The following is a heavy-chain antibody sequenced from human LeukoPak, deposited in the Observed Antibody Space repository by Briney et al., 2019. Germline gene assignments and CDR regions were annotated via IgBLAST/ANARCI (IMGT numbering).Heavy chain of an antibody. CDR1: GFTFSSNW. CDR2: ISSSRSYI. Sequence: GGSLRLSCAASGFTFSSNWMHWVRQAPGKGLEWVSFISSSRSYIYYPDSVKGRFTISRDNAKSSLYLQMNSLRAEDTAVYYCARDRLLFRDYYGMDVWGQGTTVTVSS. V-gene: IGHV3-21*01. J-gene: IGHJ6*02. D-gene: IGHD2-21*01. CDR3: ARDRLLFRDYYGMDV.